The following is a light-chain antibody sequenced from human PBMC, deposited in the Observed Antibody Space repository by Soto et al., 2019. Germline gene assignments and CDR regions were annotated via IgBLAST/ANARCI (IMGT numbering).Light chain of an antibody. V-gene: IGKV3-15*01. CDR1: QSVSTN. Sequence: EIVMTQSPATLSVSPGERATLSCRASQSVSTNLAWYQQKPGQAPRLLIYGASTRATGIPARFSGSGSGTDFTLTISGLQSEDFEVYYCQQYNNWPWTFGQGTKVEIK. CDR2: GAS. J-gene: IGKJ1*01. CDR3: QQYNNWPWT.